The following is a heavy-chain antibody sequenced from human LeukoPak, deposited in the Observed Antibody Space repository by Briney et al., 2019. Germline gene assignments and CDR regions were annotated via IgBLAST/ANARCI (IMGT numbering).Heavy chain of an antibody. CDR3: ARGTAMDEYYYYYYMDV. CDR1: GFTFDDYA. CDR2: ISWNSGSI. V-gene: IGHV3-9*01. J-gene: IGHJ6*03. D-gene: IGHD5-18*01. Sequence: GGSLRLSCAASGFTFDDYAMHWVRQAPGKGLEWVSGISWNSGSIGYADSVKGRFTISRDNAKNSLYLQMNSLRAEDTAVYYCARGTAMDEYYYYYYMDVWGKGTTVTVSS.